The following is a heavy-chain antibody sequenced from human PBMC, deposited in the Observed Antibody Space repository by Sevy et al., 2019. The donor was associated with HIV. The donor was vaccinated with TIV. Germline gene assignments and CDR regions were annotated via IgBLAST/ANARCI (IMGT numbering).Heavy chain of an antibody. CDR1: GFTFSSYE. Sequence: GGSLRLSCAVSGFTFSSYEMNWVRQAPGKGLEWVSYIGSLGSPINYADSVKGRITISRDNAKNSLYLQMNSLRAEDTAVCYCVRVGIETAFYGMDVWGQGTTVTVSS. CDR3: VRVGIETAFYGMDV. J-gene: IGHJ6*02. CDR2: IGSLGSPI. V-gene: IGHV3-48*03.